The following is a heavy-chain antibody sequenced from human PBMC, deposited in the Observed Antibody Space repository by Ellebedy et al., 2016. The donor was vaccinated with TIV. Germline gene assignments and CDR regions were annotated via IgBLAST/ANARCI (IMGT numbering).Heavy chain of an antibody. CDR1: RCTFSRYA. CDR2: IIPIFGTA. Sequence: SVKVSXKASRCTFSRYAISCVRLAPGHRLEWTGRIIPIFGTANYAQKFQGRVTITADESTSTAYMELSSLRSEDTAVYYCASPSITMVRGVIPIYYYYYGMDVWGQGTTVTVSS. CDR3: ASPSITMVRGVIPIYYYYYGMDV. D-gene: IGHD3-10*01. V-gene: IGHV1-69*13. J-gene: IGHJ6*02.